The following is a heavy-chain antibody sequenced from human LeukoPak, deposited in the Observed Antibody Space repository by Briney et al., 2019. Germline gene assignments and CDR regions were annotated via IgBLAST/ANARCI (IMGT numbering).Heavy chain of an antibody. J-gene: IGHJ5*02. D-gene: IGHD3-10*01. CDR2: IYYSGST. V-gene: IGHV4-59*12. Sequence: PSETLSLTCTVSGGSISSYYWSWIRQPPGKGLEWIGYIYYSGSTNYNPSLKSRVTISVDTSKNQFSLKLSSVTAADTAVYYCARDALLWFGELSPWGQGTLVTVSS. CDR1: GGSISSYY. CDR3: ARDALLWFGELSP.